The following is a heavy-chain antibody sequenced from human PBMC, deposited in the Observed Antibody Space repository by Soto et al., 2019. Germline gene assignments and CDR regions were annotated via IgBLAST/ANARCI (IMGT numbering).Heavy chain of an antibody. CDR3: ARGEAATARTYYGMDV. V-gene: IGHV4-61*01. J-gene: IGHJ6*02. D-gene: IGHD2-15*01. Sequence: QVQLQESGPGLVKPSETLSLTCTVSGGSVNSGSYYWSWIRQPPGKELEWIGYISYIGTTNYNPSLTSRVTITVETSKNPFSLKLSSVTAADTAVYFCARGEAATARTYYGMDVWGQGTTVTVSS. CDR2: ISYIGTT. CDR1: GGSVNSGSYY.